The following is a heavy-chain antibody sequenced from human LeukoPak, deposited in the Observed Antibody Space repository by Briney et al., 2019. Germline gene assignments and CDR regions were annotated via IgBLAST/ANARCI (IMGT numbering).Heavy chain of an antibody. D-gene: IGHD3-22*01. CDR2: IIPIFGTA. V-gene: IGHV1-69*13. J-gene: IGHJ4*02. CDR3: ASYYDSSGYQGFDY. CDR1: GGTFSSYA. Sequence: SVKVSCKASGGTFSSYAISWVRQAPGQGLEWMGGIIPIFGTANYAQKFQGRVTITADESTSTAYMELRSLRSDDTAVYYCASYYDSSGYQGFDYWGQGTLVTVSS.